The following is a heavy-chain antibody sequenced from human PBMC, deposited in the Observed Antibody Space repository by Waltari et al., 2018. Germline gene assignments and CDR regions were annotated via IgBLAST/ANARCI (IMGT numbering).Heavy chain of an antibody. CDR2: MSGSGLI. CDR1: GFTLTSYT. J-gene: IGHJ6*02. CDR3: AKDEGNRIAPTFGMDA. V-gene: IGHV3-23*01. Sequence: EFQLLEAGGGLAQPGGSLRLSCAASGFTLTSYTVNWVRQAPGKGLVWVSLMSGSGLIGYGDSVKGRFTISRDNAKNTLYLEMNRLRVEDTAVYFCAKDEGNRIAPTFGMDAWGHGTTVLVS. D-gene: IGHD3-16*01.